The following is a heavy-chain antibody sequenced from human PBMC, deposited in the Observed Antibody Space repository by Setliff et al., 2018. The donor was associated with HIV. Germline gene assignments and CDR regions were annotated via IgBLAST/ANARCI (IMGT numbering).Heavy chain of an antibody. D-gene: IGHD1-1*01. CDR3: ARQGQLGSE. J-gene: IGHJ4*02. CDR2: IYYSGST. V-gene: IGHV4-39*01. CDR1: GGSIYGSDYY. Sequence: SETLSLTCTVSGGSIYGSDYYWGWIRQPPGKGLESIGSIYYSGSTYYKPSLKSRVTISADTSKNQFSLKLSSVTAADTAVYYCARQGQLGSEWGQGTLGTVS.